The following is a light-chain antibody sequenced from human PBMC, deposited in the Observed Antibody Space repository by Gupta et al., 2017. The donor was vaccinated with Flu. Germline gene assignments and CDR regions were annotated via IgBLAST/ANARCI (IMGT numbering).Light chain of an antibody. CDR2: ENN. CDR1: SSNIGINY. V-gene: IGLV1-51*02. J-gene: IGLJ3*02. CDR3: GAWDSSRNSWV. Sequence: KVTIACSGTSSNIGINYVSWYQQVPGTAPKLLIYENNKRPSGIPARFSGSKSGTSATLGITGLRTGDEADYYCGAWDSSRNSWVFGGGTKLTVL.